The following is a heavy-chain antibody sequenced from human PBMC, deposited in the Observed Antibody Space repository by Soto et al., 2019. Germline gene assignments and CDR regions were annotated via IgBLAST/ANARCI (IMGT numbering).Heavy chain of an antibody. CDR2: ISSTSFYI. Sequence: GGSLRLSCAASGFSFIRYTVSWLRQAPGKGLEWISSISSTSFYIYYSDSVKGRFTVSRDNSKNLLFLQMVSLRAEDTAVYFCARGSGSQHTIFDWWGQGSQVTVSS. J-gene: IGHJ4*02. CDR3: ARGSGSQHTIFDW. CDR1: GFSFIRYT. V-gene: IGHV3-21*06. D-gene: IGHD1-26*01.